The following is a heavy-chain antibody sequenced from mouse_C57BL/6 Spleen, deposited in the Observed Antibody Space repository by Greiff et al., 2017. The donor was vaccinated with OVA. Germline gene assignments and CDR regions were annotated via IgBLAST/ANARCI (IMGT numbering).Heavy chain of an antibody. CDR1: GYTFTEYT. D-gene: IGHD2-9*01. Sequence: VQLQESGAELVKPGASVKLSCKASGYTFTEYTIHWVKQRSGQGLEWIGWFYPGSGSIKYNEKFKDTATLTADKSSSPVYMELSRLTSEDSAVYFCARHEGPTMVDYYAMDYWGQGTSVTVSS. J-gene: IGHJ4*01. CDR2: FYPGSGSI. CDR3: ARHEGPTMVDYYAMDY. V-gene: IGHV1-62-2*01.